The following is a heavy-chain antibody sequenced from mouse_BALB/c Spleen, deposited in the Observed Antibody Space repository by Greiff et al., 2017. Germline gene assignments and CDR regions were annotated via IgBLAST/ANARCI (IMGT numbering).Heavy chain of an antibody. CDR3: ARSTTALAMDY. CDR2: INPSNGRT. Sequence: QVQLQQPGAELVKPGASVKLSCKASGYTFTSYWMHWVKQRPGQGLEWIGEINPSNGRTNYNEKFKSKATLTVDKSSSTAYMQLSSLTSEDSAVYYWARSTTALAMDYWGQGTSVTVSS. CDR1: GYTFTSYW. V-gene: IGHV1S81*02. D-gene: IGHD1-2*01. J-gene: IGHJ4*01.